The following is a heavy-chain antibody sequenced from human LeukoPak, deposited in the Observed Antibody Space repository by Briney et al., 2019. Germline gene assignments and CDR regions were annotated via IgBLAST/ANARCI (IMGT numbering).Heavy chain of an antibody. V-gene: IGHV3-74*01. CDR3: TRDLVLGSGSYGH. CDR1: GSSLSENW. D-gene: IGHD3-10*01. CDR2: IDEFGRAT. Sequence: GGSLRLSCAASGSSLSENWMHWVRQAPGQGLVWVSRIDEFGRATFYADSVKGRFTISRDDATNTVYLQMNSLRADDTAIYFCTRDLVLGSGSYGHWGQGTLVTVSA. J-gene: IGHJ1*01.